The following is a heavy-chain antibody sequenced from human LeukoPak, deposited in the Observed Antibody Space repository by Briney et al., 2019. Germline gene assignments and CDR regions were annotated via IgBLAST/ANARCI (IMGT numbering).Heavy chain of an antibody. CDR3: ARDRDSSGWSGFDY. D-gene: IGHD6-19*01. J-gene: IGHJ4*02. CDR1: GFTFSSYF. V-gene: IGHV3-21*01. CDR2: ISSSSRYI. Sequence: GGSLRLSCAASGFTFSSYFMNWVRQAPGKGLGCVSSISSSSRYIYYADSVKGRFTISRDNAKNSLYLQMNSLRAEDTAVYYCARDRDSSGWSGFDYWGQGTLVTVSS.